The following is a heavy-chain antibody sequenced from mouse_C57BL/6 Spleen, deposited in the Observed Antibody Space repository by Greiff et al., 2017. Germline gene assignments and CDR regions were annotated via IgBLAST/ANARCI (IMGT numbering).Heavy chain of an antibody. J-gene: IGHJ3*01. D-gene: IGHD2-3*01. CDR2: IDPSDSYT. V-gene: IGHV1-69*01. CDR1: GYTFTSYW. CDR3: ARLGDGYPAY. Sequence: QVQLQQPGAELVMPGASVKLSCKASGYTFTSYWMHWVKQRPGQGLEWIGEIDPSDSYTNYNQKFKGKSTLTVDKSSSTAYMQLSSLTSEDSAVYYCARLGDGYPAYWGQGTLVTVSA.